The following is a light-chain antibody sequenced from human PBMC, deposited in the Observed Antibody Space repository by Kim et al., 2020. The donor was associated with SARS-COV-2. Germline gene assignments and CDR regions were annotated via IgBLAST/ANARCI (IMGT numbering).Light chain of an antibody. CDR3: NSRDSTSNHLI. V-gene: IGLV3-19*01. CDR2: GKN. CDR1: SLRNYY. Sequence: SSELTQDPTMSVASGQTVRITCQGDSLRNYYASWYQQKPGQAPVVVIYGKNDRPSGIPDRFSGSRTGDTASLAITGAQAEDEADYCCNSRDSTSNHLIFGGGTQLTVL. J-gene: IGLJ2*01.